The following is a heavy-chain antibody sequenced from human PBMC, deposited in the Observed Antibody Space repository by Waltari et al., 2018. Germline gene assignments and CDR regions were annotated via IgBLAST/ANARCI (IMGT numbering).Heavy chain of an antibody. Sequence: QVQLQESGPGLVKPSETLSLTGNVSLYSISSGYYWAWIRQPPWNGLEWIGSGDRRRSTCYTPALRTRVTISKDTSKNQFSLKLNSVTAADTAVYYCARVYDFWTGYARTDFDYWGQGILVTVSS. V-gene: IGHV4-38-2*02. CDR2: GDRRRST. J-gene: IGHJ4*02. CDR1: LYSISSGYY. D-gene: IGHD3-3*01. CDR3: ARVYDFWTGYARTDFDY.